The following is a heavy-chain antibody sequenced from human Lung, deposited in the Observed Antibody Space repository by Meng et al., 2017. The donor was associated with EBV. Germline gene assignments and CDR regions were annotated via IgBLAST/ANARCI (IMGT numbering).Heavy chain of an antibody. CDR1: GYTLTLHG. Sequence: GGDAHKPRDPVSVSCKASGYTLTLHGISWIRQDPGQGLEWMGWISCYNGDTNYAQKLQGRVTMTTDTSTNTAYMDLRSLRSDDTAVYYCARDPSNTSGRYAYFDYWGQGTLVTVSS. CDR3: ARDPSNTSGRYAYFDY. CDR2: ISCYNGDT. D-gene: IGHD6-19*01. J-gene: IGHJ4*02. V-gene: IGHV1-18*01.